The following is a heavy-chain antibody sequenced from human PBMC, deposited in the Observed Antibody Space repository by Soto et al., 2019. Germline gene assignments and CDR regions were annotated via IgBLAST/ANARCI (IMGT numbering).Heavy chain of an antibody. J-gene: IGHJ5*02. Sequence: SETLSLTCTVSGGSINSGDYSWTLIRQPPGKGLEWIGYIYHTGTTYYNMSLKSRVTISVDRSKNQFSLKLSSVTAADTAVYYCARGRNYYDSSGDSWFDPWGQGTLVT. D-gene: IGHD3-22*01. V-gene: IGHV4-30-2*01. CDR1: GGSINSGDYS. CDR2: IYHTGTT. CDR3: ARGRNYYDSSGDSWFDP.